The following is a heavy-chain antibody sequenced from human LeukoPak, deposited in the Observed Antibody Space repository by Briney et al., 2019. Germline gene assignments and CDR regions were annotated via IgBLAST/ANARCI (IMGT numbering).Heavy chain of an antibody. J-gene: IGHJ5*02. CDR2: IYTSGST. CDR1: GGSINSGSYY. V-gene: IGHV4-61*02. Sequence: SQTLSLTCTVSGGSINSGSYYWIWIRQPAGKGLEWIGRIYTSGSTNYNPSLKSRVTISVDTSKNQFSLKLSSVTAADTAVYYCARTSIYYDSSGYRSWGQGTLVTVSS. D-gene: IGHD3-22*01. CDR3: ARTSIYYDSSGYRS.